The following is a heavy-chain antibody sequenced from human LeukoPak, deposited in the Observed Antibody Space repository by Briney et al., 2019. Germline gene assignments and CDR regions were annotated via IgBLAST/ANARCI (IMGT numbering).Heavy chain of an antibody. CDR3: ARERRDGYNGWFDP. J-gene: IGHJ5*02. V-gene: IGHV1-2*02. CDR2: INPNSGGT. D-gene: IGHD5-24*01. Sequence: ASVKVSCKASGGTFSSYAISWVRQAPGQGLEWMGWINPNSGGTNYAQKFQGRVTMTRDTSISTAYMELSRLRSDDTAVYYCARERRDGYNGWFDPWGQGTLVTVSS. CDR1: GGTFSSYA.